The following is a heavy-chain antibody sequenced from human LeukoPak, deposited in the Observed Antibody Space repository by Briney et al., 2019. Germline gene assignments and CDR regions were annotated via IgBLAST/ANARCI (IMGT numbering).Heavy chain of an antibody. CDR1: GYTFTSYG. D-gene: IGHD6-19*01. CDR2: ISAYNGNT. CDR3: ARDTHWAVAGTGYFDY. J-gene: IGHJ4*02. Sequence: GASVKVSCKASGYTFTSYGISWVRQAPGQGLEWMGWISAYNGNTNYAQKLQGRVTMTTDTSTSTAYMELRSLRSDDTAVYYCARDTHWAVAGTGYFDYWGQGTLVTVSS. V-gene: IGHV1-18*01.